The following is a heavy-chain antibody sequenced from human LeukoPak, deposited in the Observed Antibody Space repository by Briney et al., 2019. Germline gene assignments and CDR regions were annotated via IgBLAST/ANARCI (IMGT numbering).Heavy chain of an antibody. V-gene: IGHV3-33*08. Sequence: GRSLRLSCAASGFTFSSYGMHWVRQAPGKGLEWVAVIWYGGSNKYYADSVKGRFTISRDNSKNTLYLQMNSLRAEDTAVYYCARDLGAWGKAFDIWGQGTMVTVSS. CDR1: GFTFSSYG. CDR2: IWYGGSNK. J-gene: IGHJ3*02. CDR3: ARDLGAWGKAFDI. D-gene: IGHD3-16*01.